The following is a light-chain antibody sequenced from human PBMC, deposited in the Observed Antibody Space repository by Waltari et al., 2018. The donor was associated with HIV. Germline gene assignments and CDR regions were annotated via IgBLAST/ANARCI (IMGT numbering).Light chain of an antibody. CDR3: ASYRNNTFFV. CDR1: KDDIGLYNY. J-gene: IGLJ1*01. CDR2: DVR. Sequence: HSALTQPASVSGSPGQSSTISCSGTKDDIGLYNYVSWYQQFPGKVPKLTIYDVRERPSGISDRFSGSKSANTASLNISRLQAEDEADYYCASYRNNTFFVFGSGTQVTV. V-gene: IGLV2-14*03.